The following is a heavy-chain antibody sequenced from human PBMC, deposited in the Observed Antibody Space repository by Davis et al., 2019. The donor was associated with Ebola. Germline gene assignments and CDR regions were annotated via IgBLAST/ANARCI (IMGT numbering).Heavy chain of an antibody. Sequence: AASVKVSCKASGYTFTSYDINCVRQATGQGLEWMGWMNPNSGNTGYAQKFQGRVTMTRNTSISTAYMELSSLRSEDTAVYYCARGIVNFDWLSNYYYYYGMDVWGQGTTVTVSS. CDR2: MNPNSGNT. CDR3: ARGIVNFDWLSNYYYYYGMDV. V-gene: IGHV1-8*01. J-gene: IGHJ6*02. CDR1: GYTFTSYD. D-gene: IGHD3-9*01.